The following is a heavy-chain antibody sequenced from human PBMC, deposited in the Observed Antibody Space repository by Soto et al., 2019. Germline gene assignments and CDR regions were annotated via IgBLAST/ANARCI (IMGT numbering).Heavy chain of an antibody. J-gene: IGHJ4*02. CDR3: ARRYGGNLDY. V-gene: IGHV4-59*01. CDR2: IYYSGST. Sequence: QVQLQESGPGLVKPSETLSLTCTVSGGSISSYYWSWIRQPPGKGLEWIGYIYYSGSTNYNPSLKSRVTXSXXXXXXXXXXXXSSXXXXXXAXXYCARRYGGNLDYWGQGTLVTVSS. CDR1: GGSISSYY. D-gene: IGHD2-15*01.